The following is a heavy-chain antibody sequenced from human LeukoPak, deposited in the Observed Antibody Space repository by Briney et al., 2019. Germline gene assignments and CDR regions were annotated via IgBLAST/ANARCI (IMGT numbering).Heavy chain of an antibody. CDR1: GFTFSSYW. CDR2: IKQDGSET. Sequence: QSGGSLRLSCAASGFTFSSYWMGWVRQAPGKGLEWVANIKQDGSETYYVDSVKGRFTVSRDNARNSLYLQMISLGAEDTAVYYCARITTGASFDFWGQGTLVTVSS. D-gene: IGHD1-1*01. CDR3: ARITTGASFDF. J-gene: IGHJ4*02. V-gene: IGHV3-7*01.